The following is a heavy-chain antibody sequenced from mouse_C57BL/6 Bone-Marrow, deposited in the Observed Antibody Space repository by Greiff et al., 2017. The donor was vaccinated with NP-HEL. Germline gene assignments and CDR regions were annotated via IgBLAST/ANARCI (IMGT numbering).Heavy chain of an antibody. V-gene: IGHV1-72*01. J-gene: IGHJ4*01. CDR3: ARERPFTTVVEGYAMDY. CDR2: IDPNSGGT. D-gene: IGHD1-1*01. CDR1: GYTFTSYW. Sequence: QVQLQQPGAELVKPGASVKLSCKASGYTFTSYWMHWVKQRPGRGLEWIGRIDPNSGGTKYNEKFKSKATLTVDKPSSTAYMQLSSLTSEDSAVYYCARERPFTTVVEGYAMDYWGQGTSVTVSS.